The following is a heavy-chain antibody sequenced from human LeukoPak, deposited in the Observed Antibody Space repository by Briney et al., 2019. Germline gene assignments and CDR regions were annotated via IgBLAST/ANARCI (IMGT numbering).Heavy chain of an antibody. J-gene: IGHJ2*01. Sequence: GGSLRLSCAASGFTFSSYSMNWVRQAPGKGLEWVSYISSSSSTIYYADSVKGRFTISRDNAKNSLYLQMNSLRAEDTAIYYCAKDRTVGASYWYFDLWGRGTLVTVSS. CDR3: AKDRTVGASYWYFDL. D-gene: IGHD1-26*01. CDR1: GFTFSSYS. CDR2: ISSSSSTI. V-gene: IGHV3-48*01.